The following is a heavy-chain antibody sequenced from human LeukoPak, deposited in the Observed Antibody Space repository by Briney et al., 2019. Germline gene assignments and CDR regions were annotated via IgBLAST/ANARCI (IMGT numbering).Heavy chain of an antibody. CDR3: ARGSPGDAFDI. V-gene: IGHV4-31*03. J-gene: IGHJ3*02. CDR2: FYYSGST. CDR1: GGSISSGGYY. Sequence: PSETLSLTCTVSGGSISSGGYYWSWIRQHPGKGLEWIGFFYYSGSTYYNPSLKSRLTISIDTSENQFSLKVSSVTAADTAVYYCARGSPGDAFDIWGHGTLITVSS.